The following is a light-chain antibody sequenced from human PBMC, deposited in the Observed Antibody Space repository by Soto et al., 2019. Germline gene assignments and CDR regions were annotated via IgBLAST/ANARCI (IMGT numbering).Light chain of an antibody. CDR1: NNDIGGYNY. CDR2: EVT. CDR3: SSYAGSSNVV. Sequence: QSALTQPPSASGSPGQSVTISCTGTNNDIGGYNYVSWYQHHPGKAPQLIIYEVTKRPSGVLNRFSGSKSGNTASLTVAGLQTYDEAEYFCSSYAGSSNVVFGTGTQLTVL. J-gene: IGLJ2*01. V-gene: IGLV2-8*01.